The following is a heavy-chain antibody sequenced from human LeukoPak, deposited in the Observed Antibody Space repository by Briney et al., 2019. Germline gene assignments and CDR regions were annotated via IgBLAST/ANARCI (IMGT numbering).Heavy chain of an antibody. D-gene: IGHD6-19*01. CDR3: ARGRVKRVPFTAVPGPLDY. V-gene: IGHV1-18*01. J-gene: IGHJ4*02. CDR1: GFTFATHG. CDR2: IRGSSGKT. Sequence: GASVKVSCKASGFTFATHGISWMRQAPGQGLEWLGWIRGSSGKTDYAQKLQDRVTMTADTSTTTAYMEPRSLRSDDTAVYYCARGRVKRVPFTAVPGPLDYWGQGSLVTVSS.